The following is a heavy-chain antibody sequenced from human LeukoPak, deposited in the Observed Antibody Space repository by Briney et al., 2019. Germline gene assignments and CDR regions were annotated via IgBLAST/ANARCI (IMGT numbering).Heavy chain of an antibody. Sequence: GGSLRLSCSGSGFNFAPYSMHWVRQAPGAGLEYVSAIGPNGNGPYYSDSVKGRFTISRDNSKNSLSLQMTSLRVEDTGMFYCVNDLHTNDRFWGQGILVTVSS. CDR2: IGPNGNGP. CDR1: GFNFAPYS. V-gene: IGHV3-64D*09. D-gene: IGHD2-8*01. J-gene: IGHJ4*02. CDR3: VNDLHTNDRF.